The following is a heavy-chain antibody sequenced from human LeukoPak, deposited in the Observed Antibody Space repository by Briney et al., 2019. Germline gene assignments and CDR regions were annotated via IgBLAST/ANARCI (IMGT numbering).Heavy chain of an antibody. CDR3: ARDLTIFGVGGTYYFDY. D-gene: IGHD3-3*01. J-gene: IGHJ4*02. Sequence: GGSLRLSCAASGFTFSSYSMNWVRQAPGKGLEWVSSISSSSSYIYYADSVKGRFTISRDNAKNSLYLQMNSLRAEDTAVYYCARDLTIFGVGGTYYFDYWGQGTLVTVSS. V-gene: IGHV3-21*01. CDR1: GFTFSSYS. CDR2: ISSSSSYI.